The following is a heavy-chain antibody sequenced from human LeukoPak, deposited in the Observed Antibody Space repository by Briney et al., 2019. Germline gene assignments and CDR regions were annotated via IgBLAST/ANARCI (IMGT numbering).Heavy chain of an antibody. V-gene: IGHV4-39*07. Sequence: SETLSLTCTVSGGFISSNSAYWSWIRQPPGKALEWIGNIYHSGSTYYNPSLKSRVTISVDTSKNQFSLKLSSVTAADTAVYYCARDQGYSHEGFDYWGQGTLVTVSS. CDR3: ARDQGYSHEGFDY. J-gene: IGHJ4*02. D-gene: IGHD5-18*01. CDR2: IYHSGST. CDR1: GGFISSNSAY.